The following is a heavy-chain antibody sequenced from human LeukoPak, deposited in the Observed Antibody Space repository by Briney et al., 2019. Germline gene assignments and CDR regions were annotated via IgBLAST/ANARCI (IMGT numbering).Heavy chain of an antibody. D-gene: IGHD1-26*01. CDR1: GFTFSSYA. J-gene: IGHJ4*02. CDR2: LSGGGGST. CDR3: AXXXSYYGYYFDD. Sequence: PGGSLRLSCAASGFTFSSYAMSWVRQAPGKGLEWVSALSGGGGSTYYADSVKGRFPISRDNSKNTLYLQMNSLRAEDTAVYYCAXXXSYYGYYFDDWGQGTPVTVSS. V-gene: IGHV3-23*01.